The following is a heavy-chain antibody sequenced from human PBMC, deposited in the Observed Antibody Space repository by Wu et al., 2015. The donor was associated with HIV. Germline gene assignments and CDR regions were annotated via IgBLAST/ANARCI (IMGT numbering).Heavy chain of an antibody. CDR1: GDGFTSYA. D-gene: IGHD3-10*01. Sequence: QVHLVQFGGEVKKPGSSVKVTCKASGDGFTSYAVSWVRQAPGQGLEWMGRIIPKYGTTKYAKTFQGRVTITADEATRTVYMTLSSLRSEDTATYYCAREDYYYGSGIFTSSFYYYGMDVWGQGTTVTVS. CDR2: IIPKYGTT. V-gene: IGHV1-69*15. J-gene: IGHJ6*02. CDR3: AREDYYYGSGIFTSSFYYYGMDV.